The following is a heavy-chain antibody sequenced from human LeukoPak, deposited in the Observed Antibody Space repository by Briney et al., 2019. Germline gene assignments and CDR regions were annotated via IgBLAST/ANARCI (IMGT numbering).Heavy chain of an antibody. V-gene: IGHV3-7*01. D-gene: IGHD3-22*01. Sequence: GGSLRLSCAASGFPFSSYWMSWVRQAPGKGLEWVANIRHDGSEKLYIDSVKGRFTISRDNAKNSLFLQMNSLRAEDAAIYSGAREEEAPPLVNYRFDFWGQGTRVTVS. CDR1: GFPFSSYW. CDR2: IRHDGSEK. CDR3: AREEEAPPLVNYRFDF. J-gene: IGHJ4*02.